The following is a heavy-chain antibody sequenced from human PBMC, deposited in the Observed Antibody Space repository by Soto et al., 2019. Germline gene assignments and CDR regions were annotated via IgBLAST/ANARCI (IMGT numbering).Heavy chain of an antibody. J-gene: IGHJ4*02. V-gene: IGHV4-31*03. D-gene: IGHD1-1*01. CDR2: IYYSGST. Sequence: QVQLQESGPGLVKPSQTLSLTCTVSGGSISSGGYYWSWIRQHPGKGLAWIGYIYYSGSTYYNPYRDRRVTTSVEPSNNQFSRKRSSVTAADTAEYYSARGGWNGLKADYWGQGTLVTVSS. CDR3: ARGGWNGLKADY. CDR1: GGSISSGGYY.